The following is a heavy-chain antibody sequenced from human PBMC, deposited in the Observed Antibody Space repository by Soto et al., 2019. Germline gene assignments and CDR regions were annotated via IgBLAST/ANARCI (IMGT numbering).Heavy chain of an antibody. CDR1: GFTFSSYW. CDR2: IKQDGSEK. CDR3: ARELYYDFWSAKGGAFDI. D-gene: IGHD3-3*01. J-gene: IGHJ3*02. Sequence: EVQLVESGGGLVQPGGSLRLSCAASGFTFSSYWMSWVRQAPGKGLEWVANIKQDGSEKYYVDSVKGRFTISRDNAKNSLYLQMNSLRAEDTAVYYCARELYYDFWSAKGGAFDIWGQGTMVTVSS. V-gene: IGHV3-7*01.